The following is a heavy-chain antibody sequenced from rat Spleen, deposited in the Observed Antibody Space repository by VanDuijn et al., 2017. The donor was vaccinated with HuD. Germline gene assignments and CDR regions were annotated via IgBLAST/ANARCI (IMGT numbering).Heavy chain of an antibody. CDR2: ISNGGGKT. V-gene: IGHV5-25*01. Sequence: EVHLVESGGGLVQPGRSLKLSCAASGFPFSDHYMAWVRQSPTKGLEWVASISNGGGKTYYRDSVQGRFTISRDNAKSNLYLQMDSLRSEDTATYYCARDSTYASLDYWGQGVTVTVSS. CDR1: GFPFSDHY. CDR3: ARDSTYASLDY. D-gene: IGHD1-2*01. J-gene: IGHJ2*01.